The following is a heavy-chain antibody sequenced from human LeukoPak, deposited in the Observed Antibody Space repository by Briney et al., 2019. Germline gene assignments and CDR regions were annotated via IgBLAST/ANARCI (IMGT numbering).Heavy chain of an antibody. CDR3: AKDGDYYNSYYGMDV. D-gene: IGHD4-17*01. CDR2: IIPIFGTA. V-gene: IGHV1-69*13. CDR1: GGTFSSYA. Sequence: ASVKVSCKASGGTFSSYAISWVRQAPGQGLEWMGGIIPIFGTANYAQKFQGRVTITADESPSTAYMELSSLRSEDTAVYYCAKDGDYYNSYYGMDVWGQGTTVTVSS. J-gene: IGHJ6*02.